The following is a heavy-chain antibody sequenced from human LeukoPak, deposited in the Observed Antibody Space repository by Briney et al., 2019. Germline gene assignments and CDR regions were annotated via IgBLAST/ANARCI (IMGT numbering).Heavy chain of an antibody. J-gene: IGHJ5*02. CDR3: ARETAGYYDSSGYYSWFDP. D-gene: IGHD3-22*01. V-gene: IGHV1-2*02. Sequence: ASVKVSCKASGYTFTGYYMHWVRQAPGQGLEWMGWINPNSGGTNYAQKFQGRVTMTRDTSISTAYMELSRLRSDDTAVYYCARETAGYYDSSGYYSWFDPWGQGTLVTVSS. CDR2: INPNSGGT. CDR1: GYTFTGYY.